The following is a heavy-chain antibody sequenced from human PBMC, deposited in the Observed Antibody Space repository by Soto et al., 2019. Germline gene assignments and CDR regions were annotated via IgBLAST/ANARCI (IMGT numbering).Heavy chain of an antibody. V-gene: IGHV1-3*01. CDR2: INAGNGNT. D-gene: IGHD3-10*01. J-gene: IGHJ5*02. CDR1: GYTFTSYA. Sequence: QVQLVQSGAEVKKPGASVKVSCKASGYTFTSYAMHWVRQAPGQRLEWMGWINAGNGNTKYSQKFQGRVTITRDTSASTAYMELSSLRSEDTAVYYCARGSIRFGELLGWFDPWGQGTLVTVSS. CDR3: ARGSIRFGELLGWFDP.